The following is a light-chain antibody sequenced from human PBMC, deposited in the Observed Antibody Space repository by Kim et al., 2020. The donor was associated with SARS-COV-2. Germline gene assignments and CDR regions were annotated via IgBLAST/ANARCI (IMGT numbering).Light chain of an antibody. V-gene: IGLV1-44*01. CDR3: AAWDDILKGV. CDR2: SNN. J-gene: IGLJ2*01. Sequence: QSVLTQPPSASGTPGQRVTISCSGSSSNIGSNTVNWYQQLPGTAPKLLVYSNNQRPSGVPDRFSGYKSGTSASLAISGLQSEDEADYYCAAWDDILKGVFGGGTKLTVL. CDR1: SSNIGSNT.